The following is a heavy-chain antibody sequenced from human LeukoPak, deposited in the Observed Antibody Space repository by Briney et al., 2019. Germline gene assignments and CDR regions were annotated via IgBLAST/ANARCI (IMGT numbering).Heavy chain of an antibody. V-gene: IGHV3-21*01. J-gene: IGHJ4*02. D-gene: IGHD2-2*01. CDR3: ARAEGVVPAAGGY. CDR1: GFTFSSYA. CDR2: ISSSSSYI. Sequence: GGSLRLSCAASGFTFSSYAMSWVRQAPGKGLEWVSSISSSSSYIYYADSVKGRFTTSRDNAKNSLYLQMNSLRADDTAVYYCARAEGVVPAAGGYWGQGTLVTVSS.